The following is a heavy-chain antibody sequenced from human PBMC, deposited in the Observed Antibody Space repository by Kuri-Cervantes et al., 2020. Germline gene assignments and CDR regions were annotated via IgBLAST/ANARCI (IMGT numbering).Heavy chain of an antibody. CDR2: INPNSGGT. J-gene: IGHJ4*02. CDR1: GYTFTGYY. D-gene: IGHD5-12*01. CDR3: ARERPNSGYDYVFDY. Sequence: ASVKDSCKASGYTFTGYYMHWVRQAPGQGLEWMGWINPNSGGTNYAQKFQGWVTMTRDTSISTAYMELGRLRSDDTAVYYCARERPNSGYDYVFDYWGQGTLVTVSS. V-gene: IGHV1-2*04.